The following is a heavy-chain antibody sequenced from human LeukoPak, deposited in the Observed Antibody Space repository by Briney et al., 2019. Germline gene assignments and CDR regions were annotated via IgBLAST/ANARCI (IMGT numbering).Heavy chain of an antibody. CDR2: IYYSGST. J-gene: IGHJ4*02. CDR3: ARVFTIIAAIYFDS. CDR1: GGSLSSYY. D-gene: IGHD6-6*01. Sequence: SETLSLTCTVSGGSLSSYYWSWIRQPPGKGLEGIGYIYYSGSTNYNPSLKSRVTISVETSKNQCSRKWRSVRAADTAGCYCARVFTIIAAIYFDSWGQGTLVTVSS. V-gene: IGHV4-59*01.